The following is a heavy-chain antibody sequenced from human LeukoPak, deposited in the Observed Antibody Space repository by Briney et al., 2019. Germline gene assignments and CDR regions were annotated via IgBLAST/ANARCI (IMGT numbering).Heavy chain of an antibody. CDR3: ARGNCGTTSCSERGRGLDV. CDR2: FHTAGDT. V-gene: IGHV3-13*01. J-gene: IGHJ6*02. D-gene: IGHD2-2*01. CDR1: GFTFSNYD. Sequence: GGSLRLSCAASGFTFSNYDVHWVRQGTGNGLEWVSAFHTAGDTHSAGSVTGRFTVARDNAEKSFYLQMNSLRAGDTAVYFCARGNCGTTSCSERGRGLDVWGPGITVTVSS.